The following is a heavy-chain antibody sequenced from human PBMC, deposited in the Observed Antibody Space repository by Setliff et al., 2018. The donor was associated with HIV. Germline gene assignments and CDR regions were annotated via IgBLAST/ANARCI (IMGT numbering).Heavy chain of an antibody. V-gene: IGHV4-38-2*02. CDR2: ISLSGST. J-gene: IGHJ5*02. CDR1: GYSLSSASY. CDR3: ARGLTAPAAAGS. Sequence: SETLSLTCSVSGYSLSSASYWGWIRQSPEKGLEWIGSISLSGSTYYNPSLQSRVTISIDMSKNHSSLNLKSVTAADTAIYYCARGLTAPAAAGSWGQGMLVTVSS. D-gene: IGHD6-13*01.